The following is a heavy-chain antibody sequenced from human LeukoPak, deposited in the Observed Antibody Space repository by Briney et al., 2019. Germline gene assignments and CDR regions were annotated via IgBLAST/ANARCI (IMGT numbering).Heavy chain of an antibody. CDR1: GFTFSSYG. Sequence: GGSLRLSCAASGFTFSSYGMHWVRQAPGKGLEWVAVIWYDGSNKYYADSVKGRFTISRDNSKNTLYLQMSSLRAEDTAVYYCAKPRNYYDSEYYFDYWGQGTLVTVSS. V-gene: IGHV3-33*06. CDR3: AKPRNYYDSEYYFDY. CDR2: IWYDGSNK. J-gene: IGHJ4*02. D-gene: IGHD3-22*01.